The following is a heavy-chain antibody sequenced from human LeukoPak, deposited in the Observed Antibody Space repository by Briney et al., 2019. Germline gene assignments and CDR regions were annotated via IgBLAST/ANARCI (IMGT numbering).Heavy chain of an antibody. J-gene: IGHJ4*02. CDR3: AKGHRYYGSGSYQPH. D-gene: IGHD3-10*01. V-gene: IGHV3-23*01. CDR2: ISGSGGST. Sequence: GGSLRLSCAASGFTFSSYAMSWVRQAPGKGLEWVSAISGSGGSTYYADSVKGRFTISRDNSKNTLYLQMNSLRAEDTAVYYCAKGHRYYGSGSYQPHWGQGTLVTVSS. CDR1: GFTFSSYA.